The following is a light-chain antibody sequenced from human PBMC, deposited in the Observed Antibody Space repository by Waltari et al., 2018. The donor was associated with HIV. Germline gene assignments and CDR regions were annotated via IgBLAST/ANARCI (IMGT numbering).Light chain of an antibody. CDR1: QSLLHSDAYNF. CDR2: LGS. Sequence: IVMTQSPLSLPVTPGEPATISCRSGQSLLHSDAYNFLDWYLQRPGQPPQLLIYLGSQRAPGVPTRFTGSGSETNFILNITRVEADDVGVYLCMQSMEIPHTFGQGTRVEI. CDR3: MQSMEIPHT. V-gene: IGKV2-28*01. J-gene: IGKJ2*01.